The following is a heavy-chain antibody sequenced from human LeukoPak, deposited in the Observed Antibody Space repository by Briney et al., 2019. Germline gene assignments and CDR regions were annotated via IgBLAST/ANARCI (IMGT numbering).Heavy chain of an antibody. CDR2: NNPSGGST. Sequence: ASVKVSCKASGYTFTSYYMHWVRQAPGQGLEWMGINNPSGGSTSYAQKFQGRVTMTRDMSTSTVYMELSSLRSEDTAVYYCARAGFTGDDFWSGYSAYFDYWGQGTLVTVSS. V-gene: IGHV1-46*01. CDR3: ARAGFTGDDFWSGYSAYFDY. CDR1: GYTFTSYY. D-gene: IGHD3-3*01. J-gene: IGHJ4*02.